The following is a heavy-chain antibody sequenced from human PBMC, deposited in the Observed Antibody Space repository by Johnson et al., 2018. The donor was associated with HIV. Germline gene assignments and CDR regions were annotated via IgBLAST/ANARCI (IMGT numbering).Heavy chain of an antibody. Sequence: VQLVESGGSVVRPGGSLRLSCVASGFTFDDFALTWVRQAPGKGLEYVSAISSNGGSTYYANSVKGRFTISRDNSKNTLYLQMNSLRAEDTAVYYCAKDRVAAAVPGFDAFDIWGQGTMVTVSS. V-gene: IGHV3-23*04. J-gene: IGHJ3*02. CDR1: GFTFDDFA. D-gene: IGHD6-13*01. CDR2: ISSNGGST. CDR3: AKDRVAAAVPGFDAFDI.